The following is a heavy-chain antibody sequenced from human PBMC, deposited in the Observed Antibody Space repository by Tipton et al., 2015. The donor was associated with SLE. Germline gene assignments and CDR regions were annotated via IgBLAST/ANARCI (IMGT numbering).Heavy chain of an antibody. D-gene: IGHD1-26*01. CDR3: ASPSGSRDY. J-gene: IGHJ4*02. CDR2: IYYSGST. Sequence: TLSLTCAVYGGPFSGYYWSWIRQPPGKGLEWIGSIYYSGSTYYNPSLKSRVTISVDTFKNQFSLKLSSVTAADTAVYYCASPSGSRDYWGQGTLVTVSS. CDR1: GGPFSGYY. V-gene: IGHV4-34*01.